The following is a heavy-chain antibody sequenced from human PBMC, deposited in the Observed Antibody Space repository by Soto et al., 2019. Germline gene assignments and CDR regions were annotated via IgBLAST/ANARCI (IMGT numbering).Heavy chain of an antibody. Sequence: GSLRLSCAASGFTFRSYSMNWVRQAPGKGLEWVSYISSSSSTIYYADSVKGRFTISRDNAKNSLYLQMNSLRDEDTAVYYCARGNFSSCWYRQNWFYPWGQGTLVTVAS. V-gene: IGHV3-48*02. J-gene: IGHJ5*02. CDR2: ISSSSSTI. D-gene: IGHD6-19*01. CDR3: ARGNFSSCWYRQNWFYP. CDR1: GFTFRSYS.